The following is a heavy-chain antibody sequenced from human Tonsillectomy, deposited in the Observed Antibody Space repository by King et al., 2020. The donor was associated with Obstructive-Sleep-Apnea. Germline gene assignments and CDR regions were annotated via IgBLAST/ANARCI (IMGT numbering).Heavy chain of an antibody. CDR1: GFTFSTYS. V-gene: IGHV3-21*01. CDR3: ARANGSGSYWH. J-gene: IGHJ4*02. D-gene: IGHD3-10*01. Sequence: VQLVESGGGLVKPGGSLRLSCVVSGFTFSTYSMNWVRQAPGEGLEWVSSITSSSSYIYYADSVKGRFTISRDNAKNSLYLQMNSLRAEDTAVYYCARANGSGSYWHWGQGSPVTVSS. CDR2: ITSSSSYI.